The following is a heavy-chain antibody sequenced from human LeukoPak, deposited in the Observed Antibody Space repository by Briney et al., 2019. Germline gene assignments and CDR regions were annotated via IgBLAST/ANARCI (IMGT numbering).Heavy chain of an antibody. CDR1: GFTFSDYY. CDR2: ISSSGSTI. CDR3: ARYYYGSGSYWIRGYFQH. D-gene: IGHD3-10*01. V-gene: IGHV3-11*01. Sequence: SGGSLRLSCAASGFTFSDYYMSWIRQAPGKGLEWASYISSSGSTIYYADSVKGRFTISRDDAKNSLYLQMNSLRAEDTAVYYCARYYYGSGSYWIRGYFQHWGQGTLVTVSS. J-gene: IGHJ1*01.